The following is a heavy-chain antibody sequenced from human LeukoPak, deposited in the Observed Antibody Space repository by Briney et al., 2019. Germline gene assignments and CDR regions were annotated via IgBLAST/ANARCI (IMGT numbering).Heavy chain of an antibody. CDR2: ISGSGGST. CDR1: GCTFSSYA. Sequence: GGSLRISCAASGCTFSSYAMSWVRQAPGKGLEWVSAISGSGGSTYYADSVKGRFTISRDNSKNTLYLQMNSLRAEDTAVYYCAKDGSYDSSGCLTPYGMDVWGQGTMVTVSS. J-gene: IGHJ6*02. D-gene: IGHD3-22*01. V-gene: IGHV3-23*01. CDR3: AKDGSYDSSGCLTPYGMDV.